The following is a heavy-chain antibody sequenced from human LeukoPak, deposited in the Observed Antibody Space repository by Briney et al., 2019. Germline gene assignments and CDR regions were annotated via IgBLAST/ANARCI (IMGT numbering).Heavy chain of an antibody. Sequence: GWSLRLSCAASGFTVSSNYMSWLRQAPGKGLDWVSVIYSGGSTYYADSVKGRFTISRDNSKNTLYLQMNSLRAEGTAVYYCAKGGRGGWAGTGIDYWGQGTLVTVSS. CDR1: GFTVSSNY. CDR2: IYSGGST. D-gene: IGHD6-19*01. V-gene: IGHV3-53*01. J-gene: IGHJ4*02. CDR3: AKGGRGGWAGTGIDY.